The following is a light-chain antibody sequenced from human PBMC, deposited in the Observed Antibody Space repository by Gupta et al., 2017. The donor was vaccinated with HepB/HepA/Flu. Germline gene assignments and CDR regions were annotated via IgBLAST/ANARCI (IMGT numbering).Light chain of an antibody. V-gene: IGLV1-47*01. Sequence: QSVLTQPPSASGTPGQRVTISCSGSSSNIGSNYVYWYQQLPGTAPKLLIYRNNQRPSGVPVRFSGSKSGTSASLAISGLRSEDEADYYCAAWDDSLSGPEFGGGTKLTVL. CDR2: RNN. CDR3: AAWDDSLSGPE. CDR1: SSNIGSNY. J-gene: IGLJ2*01.